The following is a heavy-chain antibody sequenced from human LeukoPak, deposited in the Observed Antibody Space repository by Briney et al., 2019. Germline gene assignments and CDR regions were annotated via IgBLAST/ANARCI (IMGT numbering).Heavy chain of an antibody. CDR2: ISSSSSYI. CDR3: ASFRTYSGSYYVFDY. J-gene: IGHJ4*02. Sequence: GGSLRLSCSASGFTFSSYSMNWVRQAPGKGLEWVSSISSSSSYIYYADSVKGRFTISRDNAKNSLYLQMNSLRAEDTAVYYCASFRTYSGSYYVFDYCGQGTLVTVSS. D-gene: IGHD1-26*01. V-gene: IGHV3-21*01. CDR1: GFTFSSYS.